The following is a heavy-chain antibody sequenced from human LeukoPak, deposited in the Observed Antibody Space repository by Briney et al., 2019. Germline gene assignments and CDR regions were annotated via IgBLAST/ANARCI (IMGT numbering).Heavy chain of an antibody. Sequence: SETLSLTCAVSGGSISSSNWWSWVRQPPGKGLEWIGEIYHSGSTNYNPSLKSRVTISVDKSKNQFSLKLSSVTAADTAVCYCARDQSYYYGSGSPYYFDYWGQGTLVTVSS. D-gene: IGHD3-10*01. CDR1: GGSISSSNW. CDR3: ARDQSYYYGSGSPYYFDY. CDR2: IYHSGST. V-gene: IGHV4-4*02. J-gene: IGHJ4*02.